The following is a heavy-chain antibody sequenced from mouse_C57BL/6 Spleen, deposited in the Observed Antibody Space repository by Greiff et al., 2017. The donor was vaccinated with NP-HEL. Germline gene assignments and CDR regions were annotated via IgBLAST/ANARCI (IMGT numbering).Heavy chain of an antibody. CDR2: INPNNGGT. Sequence: EVQVVESGPELVKPGASVKIPCKASGYTFTDYNMDWVKQSHGKSLEWIGDINPNNGGTIYNQKFKGKATLTVDKSSSTAYMELSSLIHEDTAVYYCARQAYCYGVSYQAWFAYWGQGTLVTVSA. V-gene: IGHV1-18*01. J-gene: IGHJ3*01. CDR1: GYTFTDYN. CDR3: ARQAYCYGVSYQAWFAY. D-gene: IGHD1-1*01.